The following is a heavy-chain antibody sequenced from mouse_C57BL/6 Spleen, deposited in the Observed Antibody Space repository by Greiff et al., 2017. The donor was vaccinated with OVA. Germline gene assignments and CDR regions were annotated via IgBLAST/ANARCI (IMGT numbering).Heavy chain of an antibody. CDR2: ISSGSSTI. Sequence: EVQLVESGGGLVKPGGSLKLSCAASGFTFSDYGMHWVRQAPEKGLEWVAYISSGSSTIYYADTVKGRFTISRDNAKNTLFLQMTSLRSEDTAMYYCAPDYYGGAMDYWGQGTSVTVSS. J-gene: IGHJ4*01. D-gene: IGHD1-1*01. CDR3: APDYYGGAMDY. CDR1: GFTFSDYG. V-gene: IGHV5-17*01.